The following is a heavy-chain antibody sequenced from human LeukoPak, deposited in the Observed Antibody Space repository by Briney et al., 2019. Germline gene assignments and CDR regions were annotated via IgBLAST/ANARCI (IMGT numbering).Heavy chain of an antibody. Sequence: SGGSLRLSCAASGFTFSSYAMSWVRQAPGKGLEWVSAISGSGGSTYYADSVKGRFTISRDNSKNTLYLQMNSLRAEDTAVYYCAKPAWEMWFGETGGYWGQGTLVTVSS. V-gene: IGHV3-23*01. CDR1: GFTFSSYA. D-gene: IGHD3-10*01. CDR2: ISGSGGST. J-gene: IGHJ4*02. CDR3: AKPAWEMWFGETGGY.